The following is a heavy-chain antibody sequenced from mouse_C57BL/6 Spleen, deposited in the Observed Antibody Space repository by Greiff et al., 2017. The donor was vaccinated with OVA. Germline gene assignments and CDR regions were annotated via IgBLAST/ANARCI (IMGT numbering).Heavy chain of an antibody. D-gene: IGHD1-1*01. J-gene: IGHJ4*01. CDR3: ARGGYYGTYAMDY. CDR2: INYDGSST. V-gene: IGHV5-16*01. Sequence: EVKLVESEGGLVQPGSSMKLSCTASGFTFSDYYMAWVRQVPEKGLEWVANINYDGSSTYYLDSLKSRFIISRDNAKNILYLQMSSLKSEDTATYYCARGGYYGTYAMDYWGQGTSVTVSS. CDR1: GFTFSDYY.